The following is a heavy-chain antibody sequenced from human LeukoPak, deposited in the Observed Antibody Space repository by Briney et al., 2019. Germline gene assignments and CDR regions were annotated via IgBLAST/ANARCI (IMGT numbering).Heavy chain of an antibody. D-gene: IGHD3-10*01. V-gene: IGHV3-49*04. Sequence: AGGSLRLSCAASGFTFSSYSMNWVRQAPGKGLEWVGFIRSKAYGGTTEYAASVKGRFTISRDDSKSIAYLQMNSLKTEDTAVYYCTRDGTDSSPGVWFGEPHWYWGQGTLVTVSS. CDR3: TRDGTDSSPGVWFGEPHWY. CDR1: GFTFSSYS. J-gene: IGHJ4*02. CDR2: IRSKAYGGTT.